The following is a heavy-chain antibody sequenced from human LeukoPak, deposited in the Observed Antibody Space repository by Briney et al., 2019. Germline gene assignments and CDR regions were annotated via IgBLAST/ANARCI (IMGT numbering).Heavy chain of an antibody. CDR3: ARDRIGFGELLGYFDY. Sequence: ASVKVSCKASGYTFTSYGISWVRQAPGQGLGWMGWISAYNGNTNYAQKFQGRVTITADKSTSTAYMELSSLRSEDTAVYYCARDRIGFGELLGYFDYWGQGTLVTVSS. CDR2: ISAYNGNT. J-gene: IGHJ4*02. V-gene: IGHV1-18*01. D-gene: IGHD3-10*01. CDR1: GYTFTSYG.